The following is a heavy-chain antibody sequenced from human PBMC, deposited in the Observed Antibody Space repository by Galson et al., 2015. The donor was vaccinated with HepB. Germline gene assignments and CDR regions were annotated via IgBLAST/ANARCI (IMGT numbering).Heavy chain of an antibody. CDR1: GGTFSSYA. Sequence: SVKVSCKASGGTFSSYAISWVRQAPGQGLEWMGRIIPILGIANYAQKFQGRVTITADKSTSTAYMELSSLRSEDTAVYYCARAPIGYGGNNLFDYWGQGTLVTVSS. CDR3: ARAPIGYGGNNLFDY. CDR2: IIPILGIA. V-gene: IGHV1-69*04. J-gene: IGHJ4*02. D-gene: IGHD4-23*01.